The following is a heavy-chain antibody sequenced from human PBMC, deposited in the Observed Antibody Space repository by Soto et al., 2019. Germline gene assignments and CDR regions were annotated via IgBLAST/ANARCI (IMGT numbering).Heavy chain of an antibody. Sequence: EVQLVESGGGLVQPGGSLRLSCAVSGFTFSSFWMHWVRQAPGEGLVWVSRINTDGSSTSYADSVKGRFTISRDNAKNTLYLPMNSLRVEATAMYYCSKRGVDTFGLSYWGQGTLVTVSS. V-gene: IGHV3-74*01. CDR2: INTDGSST. D-gene: IGHD3-10*01. J-gene: IGHJ4*02. CDR3: SKRGVDTFGLSY. CDR1: GFTFSSFW.